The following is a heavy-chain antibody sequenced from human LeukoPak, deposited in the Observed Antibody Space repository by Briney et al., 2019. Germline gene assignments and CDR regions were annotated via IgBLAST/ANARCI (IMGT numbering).Heavy chain of an antibody. CDR1: GFTFSSYE. D-gene: IGHD3-10*02. Sequence: GGSLRLACAASGFTFSSYEMNWVRQAPGKVLEWVSYISSSGSTIYYADSVKGRFTISRDNAKNSLYLQMNSLRAEDTAVYYCAELGITMIGGVWGKGTTVTISS. CDR3: AELGITMIGGV. CDR2: ISSSGSTI. J-gene: IGHJ6*04. V-gene: IGHV3-48*03.